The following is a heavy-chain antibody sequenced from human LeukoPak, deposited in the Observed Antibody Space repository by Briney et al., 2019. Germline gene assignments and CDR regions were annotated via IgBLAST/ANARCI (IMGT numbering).Heavy chain of an antibody. Sequence: PGGSLRPSCVASGFTVGSYHMSWVRQAPGKGLEWVSVIYSGGSTDYPDSVKGRFTSSRDNSKNTLYLQMYSLRAEDTAVYYCARVSGRWAVTIDYWGEGTLVTVSS. D-gene: IGHD4-17*01. CDR3: ARVSGRWAVTIDY. CDR1: GFTVGSYH. J-gene: IGHJ4*02. V-gene: IGHV3-53*01. CDR2: IYSGGST.